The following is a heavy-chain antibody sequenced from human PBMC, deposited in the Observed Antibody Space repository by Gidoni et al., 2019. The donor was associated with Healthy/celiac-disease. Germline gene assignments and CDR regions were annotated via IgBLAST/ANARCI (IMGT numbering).Heavy chain of an antibody. D-gene: IGHD2-15*01. Sequence: QVQLQQWGAGLLKPSETLSLTCAVYGGSFSGYYWSWIRQPPGKGLEWIGEINHSGSTNYNPSLKSRVTISVDTSKNQFSLKLSSVTAADTAVYYCARGQKDHFDYWGQGTLVTVSS. V-gene: IGHV4-34*01. J-gene: IGHJ4*02. CDR3: ARGQKDHFDY. CDR1: GGSFSGYY. CDR2: INHSGST.